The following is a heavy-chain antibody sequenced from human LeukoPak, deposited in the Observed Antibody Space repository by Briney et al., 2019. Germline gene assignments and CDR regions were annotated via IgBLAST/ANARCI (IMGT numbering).Heavy chain of an antibody. CDR1: GGSISSYY. J-gene: IGHJ3*02. D-gene: IGHD6-6*01. CDR3: ARGFYSSSHHAFDI. CDR2: MYNSGST. Sequence: SGTLSLTCAVSGGSISSYYWSWVRQPPGKGLGWVGYMYNSGSTNYNPSLQSRVTISIDTTKNQFSLKLSSVTAADTAVYYCARGFYSSSHHAFDIWGQRTMVTVSS. V-gene: IGHV4-59*01.